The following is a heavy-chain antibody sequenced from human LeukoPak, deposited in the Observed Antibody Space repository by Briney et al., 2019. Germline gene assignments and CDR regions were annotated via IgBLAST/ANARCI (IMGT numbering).Heavy chain of an antibody. Sequence: ASVKVTCKASGYTFTSYGISWVRQAPGQGLEWMGWISAYNGDTNYAQKLQGRVTMTTDASTSTAFLVQRSLVSAANTVVYCGRGRRGRSVFDIWGQGTMVTVSS. CDR1: GYTFTSYG. CDR3: GRGRRGRSVFDI. J-gene: IGHJ3*02. D-gene: IGHD3-10*01. V-gene: IGHV1-18*01. CDR2: ISAYNGDT.